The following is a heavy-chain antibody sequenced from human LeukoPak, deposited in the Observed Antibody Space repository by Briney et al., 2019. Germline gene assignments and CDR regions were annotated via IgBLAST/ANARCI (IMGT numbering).Heavy chain of an antibody. CDR2: IYYSGSS. CDR3: ARESGIVGATFDY. V-gene: IGHV4-30-4*08. D-gene: IGHD1-26*01. CDR1: VWSFSGYY. J-gene: IGHJ4*02. Sequence: KASETLSLTCAVYVWSFSGYYWSWIRQPPRKGLEWIGYIYYSGSSYYNPSLKSRVTISVDTSKNQFFLKLSSVTAVDTAVYYCARESGIVGATFDYWGQGTLVTVSS.